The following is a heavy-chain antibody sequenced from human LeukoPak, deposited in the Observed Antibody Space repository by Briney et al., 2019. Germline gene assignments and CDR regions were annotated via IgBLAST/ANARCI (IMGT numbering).Heavy chain of an antibody. CDR1: GFTFSDYW. Sequence: PGGSLRLSCAASGFTFSDYWMYWVRQAPGKGLEWVANIKQDGSEKYYVDSVKGRFTISRDNAKNSLYLQMNSLRAEDTAVYYCARNPGGLTGAFDIWGQGTMVTVSS. D-gene: IGHD3-16*01. V-gene: IGHV3-7*04. CDR2: IKQDGSEK. CDR3: ARNPGGLTGAFDI. J-gene: IGHJ3*02.